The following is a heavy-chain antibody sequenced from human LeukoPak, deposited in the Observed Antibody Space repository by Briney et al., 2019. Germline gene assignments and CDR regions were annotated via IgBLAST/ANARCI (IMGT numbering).Heavy chain of an antibody. D-gene: IGHD3-10*01. CDR2: ISVYNGNT. V-gene: IGHV1-18*01. Sequence: GASVKVSCKASGYTFTSYGISWVRQAPGQGLEWMGWISVYNGNTNYAQKLQGRVTMTTDTSTNTAYMELRSLRSDDTAVYYCARAPWSAGVTGKLDYWGRGTLVTVSS. CDR1: GYTFTSYG. CDR3: ARAPWSAGVTGKLDY. J-gene: IGHJ4*02.